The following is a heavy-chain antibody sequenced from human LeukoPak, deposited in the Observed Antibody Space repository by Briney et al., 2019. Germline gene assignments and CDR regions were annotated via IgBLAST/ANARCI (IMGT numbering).Heavy chain of an antibody. CDR1: GGSISSFY. Sequence: SETLSLTCTVFGGSISSFYWSWIRQPPGKGLEWIGYIYTSGSTNYNPSLKSRVTISVDTSKNQFSLKLSSVTAADTAVYCCARQTRAIRWFDPWGQGTLVTVSS. CDR2: IYTSGST. V-gene: IGHV4-4*09. CDR3: ARQTRAIRWFDP. J-gene: IGHJ5*02. D-gene: IGHD3-10*01.